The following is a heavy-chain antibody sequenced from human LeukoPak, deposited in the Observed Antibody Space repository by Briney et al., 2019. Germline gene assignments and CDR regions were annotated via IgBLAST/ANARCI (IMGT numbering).Heavy chain of an antibody. CDR1: GFTVSSNY. V-gene: IGHV3-66*01. D-gene: IGHD1-1*01. CDR3: AALKYNWNDLDY. CDR2: IYSGGST. Sequence: GGSLRLSCAASGFTVSSNYMSWVRQAPGKGLEWVSVIYSGGSTYYADSVKGRFTISRDNSKNTLYLQMNSLRAEDTAVYYCAALKYNWNDLDYWGQGTLVTVPS. J-gene: IGHJ4*02.